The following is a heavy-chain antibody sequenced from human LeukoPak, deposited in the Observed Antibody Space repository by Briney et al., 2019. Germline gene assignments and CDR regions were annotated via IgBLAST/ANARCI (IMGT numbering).Heavy chain of an antibody. Sequence: PGGSLRLSCAASGFTFSSYAMIWVRQAPGKGLEWVAGISDSGGRTNYADSVKGRFTISRDNPKNTLYLQMNSLRAEDTAVYFCAKRGVVIRVILVGFHKEAYYFDSWGQGALVTVSS. D-gene: IGHD3-22*01. J-gene: IGHJ4*02. CDR2: ISDSGGRT. V-gene: IGHV3-23*01. CDR1: GFTFSSYA. CDR3: AKRGVVIRVILVGFHKEAYYFDS.